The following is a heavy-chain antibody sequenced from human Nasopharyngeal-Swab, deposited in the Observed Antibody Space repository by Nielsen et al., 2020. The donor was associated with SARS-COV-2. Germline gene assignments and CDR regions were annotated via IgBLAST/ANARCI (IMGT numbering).Heavy chain of an antibody. V-gene: IGHV3-9*01. CDR3: AKAPLYDYGDYFAFDI. Sequence: GGSLRLSSAASGFTFDDYAMHWVRQVPGKGLEWASGISWNSGSIGYADSVKGRFTISSDNAKNSLYLQMNSLRAEDTALYYCAKAPLYDYGDYFAFDIWGQGTMVTVSS. CDR1: GFTFDDYA. D-gene: IGHD4-17*01. CDR2: ISWNSGSI. J-gene: IGHJ3*02.